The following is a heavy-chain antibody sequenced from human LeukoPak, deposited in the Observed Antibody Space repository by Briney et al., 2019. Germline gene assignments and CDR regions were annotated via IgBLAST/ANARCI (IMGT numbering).Heavy chain of an antibody. CDR3: ARSILVVPVASHYNYGVDV. CDR1: GGAVSNYA. CDR2: IIPIFGTA. V-gene: IGHV1-69*06. Sequence: GASVKVSCKASGGAVSNYAINWVRQAPGHGLEWMGGIIPIFGTANSAPKFQGRVTITADKSTSTVYMELNSLKSEDTAVYYCARSILVVPVASHYNYGVDVWGQGTTVTVSS. D-gene: IGHD2-2*01. J-gene: IGHJ6*02.